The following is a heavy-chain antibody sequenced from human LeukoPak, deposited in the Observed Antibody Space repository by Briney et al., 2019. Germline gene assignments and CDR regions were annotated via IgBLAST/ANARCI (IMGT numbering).Heavy chain of an antibody. J-gene: IGHJ3*02. CDR1: GGSISTYY. CDR2: IYYSGST. V-gene: IGHV4-59*01. CDR3: TRGGVVGATNAFDI. D-gene: IGHD1-26*01. Sequence: SETLSLTCTVSGGSISTYYWSWIRQPSGKGLEWIGYIYYSGSTNYDPSLKSRVTISVDMSKNEFSLKLTSVTAADTAVYYCTRGGVVGATNAFDIWGQGTIVTVSS.